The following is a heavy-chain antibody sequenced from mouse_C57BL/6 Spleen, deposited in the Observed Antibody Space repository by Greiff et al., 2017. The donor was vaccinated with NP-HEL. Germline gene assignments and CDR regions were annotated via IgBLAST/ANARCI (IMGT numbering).Heavy chain of an antibody. J-gene: IGHJ3*01. CDR2: IDPSDSYT. V-gene: IGHV1-50*01. CDR3: ARDRGFAY. CDR1: GYTFTSYW. Sequence: QVQLQQPGAELVKPGASVKLSCKASGYTFTSYWMQWVKQRPGQGLEWIGEIDPSDSYTNYNQKFKGKATLTVDTSSSTAYMQLSSLTSEDSAVYYGARDRGFAYWGQGTLVTVSA.